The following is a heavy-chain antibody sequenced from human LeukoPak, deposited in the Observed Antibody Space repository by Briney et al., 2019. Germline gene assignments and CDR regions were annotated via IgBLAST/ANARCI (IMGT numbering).Heavy chain of an antibody. Sequence: GGSLRLSCAASGFTFSSYSMNWVRQAPGKGLEWVSSISSSSSYIYYADSVKGRFTISRDNTKNSLYLQMNSLRAEDTAVYYCAPSIAAPYSWFDPWGPGTLVTVSS. V-gene: IGHV3-21*01. CDR1: GFTFSSYS. CDR2: ISSSSSYI. CDR3: APSIAAPYSWFDP. D-gene: IGHD6-6*01. J-gene: IGHJ5*02.